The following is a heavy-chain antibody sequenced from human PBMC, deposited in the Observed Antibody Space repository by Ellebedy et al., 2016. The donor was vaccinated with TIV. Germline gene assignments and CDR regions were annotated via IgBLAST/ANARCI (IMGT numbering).Heavy chain of an antibody. CDR3: AKARSSRVNPFDY. CDR1: GFPFSSYA. Sequence: GESLKISCAASGFPFSSYAMSWVRQAPGKGLEWVSAISGSGGSTYYADSVKGRFTISRDNSKNTLYLQMNSLRAEDTAVYYCAKARSSRVNPFDYWGQGTLVTVSS. J-gene: IGHJ4*02. V-gene: IGHV3-23*01. CDR2: ISGSGGST.